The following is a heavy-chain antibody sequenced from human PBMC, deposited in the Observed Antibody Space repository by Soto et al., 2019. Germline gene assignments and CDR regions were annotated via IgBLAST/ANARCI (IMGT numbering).Heavy chain of an antibody. Sequence: QVQLVESGGGLVKPGGSLRLSCAASGFTFSDFYMSWIRRAPGKGLEWVSYISSSGPTMFYADSVKGRFTISRDNAKSSLYLQINCQRAVDTPVYYCARPWSVIPAAITAFDIWGQGTMVTVSS. D-gene: IGHD2-2*01. J-gene: IGHJ3*02. CDR2: ISSSGPTM. CDR1: GFTFSDFY. V-gene: IGHV3-11*01. CDR3: ARPWSVIPAAITAFDI.